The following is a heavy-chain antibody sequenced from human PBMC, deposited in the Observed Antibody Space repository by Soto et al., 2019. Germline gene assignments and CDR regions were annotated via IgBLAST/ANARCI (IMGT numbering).Heavy chain of an antibody. CDR2: ISDSGSS. Sequence: SETLSLTCTVSGASISRYYWSWIRQPPGKGLECIGYISDSGSSDYNPSLKSRVTISADTSKNQVSLKLSSVTAADTALFYCARHWGGGSDWYTFDYWGQGALVTVSS. CDR3: ARHWGGGSDWYTFDY. V-gene: IGHV4-59*08. D-gene: IGHD6-19*01. J-gene: IGHJ4*02. CDR1: GASISRYY.